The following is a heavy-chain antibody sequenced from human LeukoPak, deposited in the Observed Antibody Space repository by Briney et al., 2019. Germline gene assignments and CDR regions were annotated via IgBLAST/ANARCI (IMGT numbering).Heavy chain of an antibody. CDR1: GFTFNGCW. D-gene: IGHD6-19*01. V-gene: IGHV3-23*01. J-gene: IGHJ4*02. CDR2: ISGSGSST. CDR3: AKDSNGWYQRGSNYFDY. Sequence: PGGSLRLSCVVSGFTFNGCWMNWVRQAPGKGLEWVSTISGSGSSTYYVDSVKGRFTISRDNSKNTLYLQMNSLRAEDTAEYYCAKDSNGWYQRGSNYFDYWGQGTLVTVSS.